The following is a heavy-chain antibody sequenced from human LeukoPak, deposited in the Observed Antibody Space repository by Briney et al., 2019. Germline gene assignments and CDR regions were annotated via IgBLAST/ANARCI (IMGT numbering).Heavy chain of an antibody. CDR2: ISSSGSTI. D-gene: IGHD2-21*01. J-gene: IGHJ4*02. CDR3: AREIMGDSGFDY. V-gene: IGHV3-48*03. Sequence: PGGSLRLSCAASGFIFSRYEMNWVRQAPGKGLEWVSYISSSGSTILYADSVKGRFTISRDNAKNSLYLQMNSLRAEDTAVYYCAREIMGDSGFDYWGQGTLVTVSS. CDR1: GFIFSRYE.